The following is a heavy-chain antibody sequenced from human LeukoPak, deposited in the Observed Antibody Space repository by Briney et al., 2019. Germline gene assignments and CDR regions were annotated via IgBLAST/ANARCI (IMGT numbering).Heavy chain of an antibody. CDR1: GGTFSSYA. CDR3: ARVPSGAGIAY. J-gene: IGHJ4*02. Sequence: SVKVSCKASGGTFSSYAIGWVRQAPGQGLEWMGRIIPIFGIANYAQKFQGRVTITADKSTSTAYMEPSSLRSEDTAVYYCARVPSGAGIAYWGQGTLVTVSS. V-gene: IGHV1-69*04. D-gene: IGHD1-26*01. CDR2: IIPIFGIA.